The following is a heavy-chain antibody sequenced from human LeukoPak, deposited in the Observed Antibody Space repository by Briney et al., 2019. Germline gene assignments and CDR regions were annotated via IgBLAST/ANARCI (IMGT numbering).Heavy chain of an antibody. CDR2: ISSSSSTI. Sequence: PGGSLRLSCGGSGFTFSSFCINWVRQAPGEGLGWVSYISSSSSTIYYADSVKGRFTISRDNAKNSLYLQMNSLRDEDTAVYYCARNYYGSGSYGPWGQGTLVTVSS. V-gene: IGHV3-48*02. CDR3: ARNYYGSGSYGP. CDR1: GFTFSSFC. J-gene: IGHJ5*02. D-gene: IGHD3-10*01.